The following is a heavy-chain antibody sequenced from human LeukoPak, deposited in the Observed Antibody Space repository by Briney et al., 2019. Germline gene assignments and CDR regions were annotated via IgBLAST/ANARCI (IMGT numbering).Heavy chain of an antibody. CDR2: IKPDSGDT. CDR1: GYTFTGYY. D-gene: IGHD3-9*01. CDR3: ARAYYDILTGYYEGGSYNYHYMDV. J-gene: IGHJ6*03. Sequence: ASMKVSCKASGYTFTGYYIHWVRQAPGQGLEWMGWIKPDSGDTEYAQKFQGRVTMTRDTSISTAYMELRRLRFDDTAVYYCARAYYDILTGYYEGGSYNYHYMDVWGKGTTVTVSS. V-gene: IGHV1-2*02.